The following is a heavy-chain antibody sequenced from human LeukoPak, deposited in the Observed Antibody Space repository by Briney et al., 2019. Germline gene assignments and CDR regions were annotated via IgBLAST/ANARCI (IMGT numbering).Heavy chain of an antibody. CDR2: IYYSGST. V-gene: IGHV4-39*01. CDR1: GGSISSSNW. Sequence: SETLSLTCAVSGGSISSSNWWSWVRQPPGKGLEWIGSIYYSGSTYYNPSLKSRVTISVDTSKNQFSLKLSSVTAADTAVYYCARRATIFVVVIFDYWGQGTLVTVSS. J-gene: IGHJ4*02. CDR3: ARRATIFVVVIFDY. D-gene: IGHD3-3*01.